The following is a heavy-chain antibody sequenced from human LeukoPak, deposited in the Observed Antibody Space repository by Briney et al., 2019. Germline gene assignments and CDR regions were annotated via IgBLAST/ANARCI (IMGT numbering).Heavy chain of an antibody. CDR2: ISYDGSNK. CDR1: GFTFSSYA. CDR3: ARDSTYYYDSSGYYLDY. J-gene: IGHJ4*02. V-gene: IGHV3-30*04. Sequence: GGSLRLSCAASGFTFSSYAMHWVRQAPGKGLEWVAVISYDGSNKYYADSVKGRFTISRDNSKNTLYLQMNSLRAEDTAVYYCARDSTYYYDSSGYYLDYWGRGTLVTVSS. D-gene: IGHD3-22*01.